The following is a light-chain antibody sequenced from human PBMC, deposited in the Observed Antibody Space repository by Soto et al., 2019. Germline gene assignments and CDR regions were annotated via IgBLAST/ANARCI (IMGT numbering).Light chain of an antibody. J-gene: IGKJ4*01. CDR3: LQDYSPLLA. V-gene: IGKV1-5*01. Sequence: DIQMTQSPSTLSASVGDRVTITCRASQSISSWLAWYQQKPGKAPKLLIYDASTLQSGVPSRFSGGGSGTEFTLTIRSLQPEDSALYFCLQDYSPLLAFGAGTRVEIK. CDR2: DAS. CDR1: QSISSW.